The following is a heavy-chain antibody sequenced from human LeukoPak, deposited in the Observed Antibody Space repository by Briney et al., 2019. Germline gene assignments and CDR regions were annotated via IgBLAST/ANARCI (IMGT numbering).Heavy chain of an antibody. D-gene: IGHD5-18*01. V-gene: IGHV3-9*01. CDR2: ISWNSGSI. J-gene: IGHJ3*02. Sequence: RSLRLSCAASGFTFDDYAMHWVRQAPGKGLEWVSGISWNSGSIGYADSVKGRFTISRDNAKNSLYLQMNSLRAEDTALYYCAKDIKATPPDTAMVMDAFDIWGQGTMVTVSS. CDR1: GFTFDDYA. CDR3: AKDIKATPPDTAMVMDAFDI.